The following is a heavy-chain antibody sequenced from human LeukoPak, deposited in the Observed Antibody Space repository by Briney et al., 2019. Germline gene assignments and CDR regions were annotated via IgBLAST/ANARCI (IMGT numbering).Heavy chain of an antibody. CDR3: ARAAAVAGTVWFDP. J-gene: IGHJ5*02. V-gene: IGHV4-59*01. D-gene: IGHD6-19*01. Sequence: PSETLSLTCTVSGGSISSYYWSWIRQPPGKGLEWIGYIYYSGSTNYNLSLKSRVTISVDTSKNQFSLKLSSVTAADTAVYYCARAAAVAGTVWFDPWGQGTLVTVSS. CDR2: IYYSGST. CDR1: GGSISSYY.